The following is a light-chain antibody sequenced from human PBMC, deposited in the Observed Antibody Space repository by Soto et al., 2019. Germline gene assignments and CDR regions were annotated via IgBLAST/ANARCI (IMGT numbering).Light chain of an antibody. CDR2: DVS. V-gene: IGLV2-14*03. CDR3: SSYTHRNTV. CDR1: SSDVGGYDY. J-gene: IGLJ1*01. Sequence: QSVLTQPASVSGSPGQSITISCTGTSSDVGGYDYVSWYQHHPGKAPKLMIYDVSNRPSGVSNRFSGSKSGNTASLTISGLQAEDEADFYCSSYTHRNTVFGTGTQLTVL.